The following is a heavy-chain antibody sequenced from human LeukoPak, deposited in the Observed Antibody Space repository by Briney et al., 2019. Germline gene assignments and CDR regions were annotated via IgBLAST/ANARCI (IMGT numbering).Heavy chain of an antibody. J-gene: IGHJ5*02. D-gene: IGHD6-19*01. CDR2: ISSSSSYI. CDR3: AREVTSGWPVEYNWFDP. V-gene: IGHV3-21*01. CDR1: GFTFSSYS. Sequence: PGGSLRLSCAASGFTFSSYSMHWVRQAPGKGLEWVSSISSSSSYIYYADSVKGRFTISRDNAKNSLYLQMNSLRAEDTAVYYCAREVTSGWPVEYNWFDPWGQGTLVTVSS.